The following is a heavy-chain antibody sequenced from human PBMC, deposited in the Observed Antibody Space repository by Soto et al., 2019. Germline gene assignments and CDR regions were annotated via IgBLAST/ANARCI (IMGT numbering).Heavy chain of an antibody. CDR1: GFDFSRYA. V-gene: IGHV3-23*01. CDR2: ISSGSSGI. CDR3: AKDQIRGPDYYGVDV. Sequence: GGSLRLSCAASGFDFSRYAMSWVRQAPGRGLEWVSSISSGSSGIYYADSVKGRFTISRDNFKNTLYLQMNSLRAEETAIYYCAKDQIRGPDYYGVDVWGQGTTVTVSS. J-gene: IGHJ6*02. D-gene: IGHD3-10*01.